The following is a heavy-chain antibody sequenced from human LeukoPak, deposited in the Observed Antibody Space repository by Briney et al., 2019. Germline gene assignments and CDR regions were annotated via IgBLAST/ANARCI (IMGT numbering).Heavy chain of an antibody. Sequence: SETLSLTCTVSGGSISSSSYYWGWIRQPPGKGLECIGSIYYSGSTYYNPSLKSRVTISVDTSKNQFSLKLSSVTAADTAVYYCARQGGYCSSTSCPFDYWGQGTLVTVSS. D-gene: IGHD2-2*01. CDR3: ARQGGYCSSTSCPFDY. V-gene: IGHV4-39*01. CDR2: IYYSGST. J-gene: IGHJ4*02. CDR1: GGSISSSSYY.